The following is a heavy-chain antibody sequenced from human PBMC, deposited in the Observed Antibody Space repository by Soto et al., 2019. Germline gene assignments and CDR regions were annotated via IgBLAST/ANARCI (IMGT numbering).Heavy chain of an antibody. D-gene: IGHD6-6*01. J-gene: IGHJ6*02. Sequence: SETLSLTCSVSGGSITSGGFFWSWVRQDPGEGLELIAYIYYSGYTYYHPSLKSRLSISMDTSKNQFSLKLSSVTAADTAVYYCARGSSPHYGMDVWGQGTTVTSP. V-gene: IGHV4-31*03. CDR2: IYYSGYT. CDR1: GGSITSGGFF. CDR3: ARGSSPHYGMDV.